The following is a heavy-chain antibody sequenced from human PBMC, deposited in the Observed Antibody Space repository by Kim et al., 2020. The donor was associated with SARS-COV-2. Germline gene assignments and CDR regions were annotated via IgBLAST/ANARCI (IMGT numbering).Heavy chain of an antibody. Sequence: SVKVSCKASGGTFSSYAISWVRQAPGQGLEWMGRIIPILGIANYAQKFQGRVTITADKSTSTAYMELSSLRSEDTAVYYCARVVKSEYDFWSGYYTGERHFTPNYYYYGMDVWGQGTTVTVSS. CDR1: GGTFSSYA. V-gene: IGHV1-69*04. J-gene: IGHJ6*02. CDR2: IIPILGIA. D-gene: IGHD3-3*01. CDR3: ARVVKSEYDFWSGYYTGERHFTPNYYYYGMDV.